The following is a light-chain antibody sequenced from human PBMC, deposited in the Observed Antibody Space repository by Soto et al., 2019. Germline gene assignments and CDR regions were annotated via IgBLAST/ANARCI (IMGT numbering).Light chain of an antibody. J-gene: IGKJ1*01. CDR3: EQYYSSWT. Sequence: DIVMTQSPDSLAVSLGERAAINCKSSQSVLHSSNNKNYLAWYQQKPRQPPKLLIYWASTRESGVPDRSSGSGSGTDFTLTISSLQAEDVAVYYCEQYYSSWTFGQGTKVEIK. V-gene: IGKV4-1*01. CDR1: QSVLHSSNNKNY. CDR2: WAS.